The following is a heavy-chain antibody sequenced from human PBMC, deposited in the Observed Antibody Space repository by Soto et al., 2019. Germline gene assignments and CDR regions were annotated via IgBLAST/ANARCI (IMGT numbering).Heavy chain of an antibody. V-gene: IGHV1-8*01. D-gene: IGHD3-3*01. Sequence: ASVKVSCKASGYTFTSYDINWVRQATGQGLEWMGWMNPNSGKTGYAQKFQGRDTMTRNTSISTAYMEMSSLRSEDTAVYYCGFITRHYDFWSGYYTYYYYGMDVWGQGTTVTVSS. CDR1: GYTFTSYD. CDR3: GFITRHYDFWSGYYTYYYYGMDV. CDR2: MNPNSGKT. J-gene: IGHJ6*02.